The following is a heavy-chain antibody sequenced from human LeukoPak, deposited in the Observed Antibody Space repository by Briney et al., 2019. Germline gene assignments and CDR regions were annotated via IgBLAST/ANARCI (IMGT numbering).Heavy chain of an antibody. CDR3: AKDGPIYGGKGGWFDY. J-gene: IGHJ4*02. CDR1: GFTFSTYG. V-gene: IGHV3-30*02. CDR2: IRYDGSNK. D-gene: IGHD4-23*01. Sequence: GGSLRLSCAASGFTFSTYGMHWVRQAPGKGLEWVAFIRYDGSNKYYADSVKGRFTISRDNSKNTVYLQMNGLRAEDTAVYYCAKDGPIYGGKGGWFDYWGQGTLVTISS.